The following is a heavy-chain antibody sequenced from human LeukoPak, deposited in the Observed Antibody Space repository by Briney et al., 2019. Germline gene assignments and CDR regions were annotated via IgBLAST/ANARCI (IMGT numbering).Heavy chain of an antibody. CDR3: ASGTIVGARGADN. D-gene: IGHD1-26*01. CDR1: GFTFSTCS. V-gene: IGHV3-21*01. Sequence: GGSLRLSCAASGFTFSTCSMKWVRQAPGKALEWVSSISGSSYHIYYADSVKGRFTISRDNANNLLYLQMNSLRAEDTAVYYCASGTIVGARGADNWGQGTLVTVSA. J-gene: IGHJ4*02. CDR2: ISGSSYHI.